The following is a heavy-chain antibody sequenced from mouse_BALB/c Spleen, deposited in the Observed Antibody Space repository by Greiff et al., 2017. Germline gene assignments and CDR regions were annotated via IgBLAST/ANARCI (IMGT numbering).Heavy chain of an antibody. V-gene: IGHV1-69*02. CDR2: IYPSDSYT. CDR3: TRSLYGSSYHYAMDY. J-gene: IGHJ4*01. CDR1: GYTFTSYW. Sequence: VQLQQSGAELVRPGASVKLSCKASGYTFTSYWINWVKQRPGQGLEWIGNIYPSDSYTNYNQKFKDKATLTVDKSSSTAYMQLSSPTSEDSAVYYCTRSLYGSSYHYAMDYWGQGTSVTVSS. D-gene: IGHD1-1*01.